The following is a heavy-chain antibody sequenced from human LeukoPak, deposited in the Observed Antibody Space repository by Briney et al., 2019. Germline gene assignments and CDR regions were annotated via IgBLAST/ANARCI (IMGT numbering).Heavy chain of an antibody. CDR2: ISYDGSNK. Sequence: GGSLRLSCAASGFTFSSYAMHWVRQAPGKGLEWVAVISYDGSNKYYADSVKGRFTISRDNSKNTLYLQMNSLRAEDTAVYYCARDRGGVGATFLGYGMDVWGQGTTVTVSS. V-gene: IGHV3-30*01. D-gene: IGHD1-26*01. CDR1: GFTFSSYA. CDR3: ARDRGGVGATFLGYGMDV. J-gene: IGHJ6*02.